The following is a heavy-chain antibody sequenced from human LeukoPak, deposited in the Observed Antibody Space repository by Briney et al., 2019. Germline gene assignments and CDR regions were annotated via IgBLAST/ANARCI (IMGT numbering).Heavy chain of an antibody. J-gene: IGHJ4*02. V-gene: IGHV3-7*03. CDR3: AKYDSGYSLDY. CDR1: GFTFSGYW. D-gene: IGHD4-23*01. Sequence: GGSLRLSCVASGFTFSGYWMSWVRQAPGKGLEWVAKIQRDGSDKEYVDSVKGRFGISRDNAKNSLFLQMNSLRAEDTAIYFCAKYDSGYSLDYWGQGTLVIVSS. CDR2: IQRDGSDK.